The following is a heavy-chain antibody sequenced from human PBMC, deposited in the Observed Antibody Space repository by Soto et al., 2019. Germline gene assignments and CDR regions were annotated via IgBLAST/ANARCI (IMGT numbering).Heavy chain of an antibody. Sequence: PSETLSLTCIVCGGSISSRSYYWGWIRQPPGKGLEWIGEINHSGSTNYNPSLKSRVTISVDTSKNQFSLKLTSVTAADTAVYYCARDKITGLFDYWGQGTLVTVSS. V-gene: IGHV4-39*07. D-gene: IGHD2-8*02. CDR1: GGSISSRSYY. CDR2: INHSGST. J-gene: IGHJ4*02. CDR3: ARDKITGLFDY.